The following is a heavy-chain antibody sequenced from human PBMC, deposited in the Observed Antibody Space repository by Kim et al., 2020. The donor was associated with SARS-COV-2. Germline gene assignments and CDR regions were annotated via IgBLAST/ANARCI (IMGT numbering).Heavy chain of an antibody. V-gene: IGHV1-2*06. Sequence: ASVKVSCKASGYTFTGYYMHWVRQAPGQGLEWMGRINPNSGGTNYAQKFQGRVTMTRDTSISTAYMELSRLRSDDTAVYYCARERLTSEDIVVVPAVDYWGQGTLVTVSS. D-gene: IGHD2-2*01. CDR2: INPNSGGT. CDR1: GYTFTGYY. J-gene: IGHJ4*02. CDR3: ARERLTSEDIVVVPAVDY.